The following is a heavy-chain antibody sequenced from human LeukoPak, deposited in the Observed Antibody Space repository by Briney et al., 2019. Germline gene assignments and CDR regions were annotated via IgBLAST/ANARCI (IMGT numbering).Heavy chain of an antibody. J-gene: IGHJ3*02. CDR3: ARDSGSWSHAFDI. V-gene: IGHV1-2*04. D-gene: IGHD2-15*01. CDR2: INPNSGGT. Sequence: ASVKVSCKATGYTFTGYYMHWVRQAPGQGLEWMGWINPNSGGTNYAQKFQGWVTMTRDTSISTAYMELSRLRSDDTAVYYCARDSGSWSHAFDIWGQGTMVTVSS. CDR1: GYTFTGYY.